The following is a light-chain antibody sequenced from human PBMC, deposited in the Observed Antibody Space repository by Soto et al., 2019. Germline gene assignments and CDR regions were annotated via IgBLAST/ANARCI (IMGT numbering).Light chain of an antibody. V-gene: IGKV3-11*01. J-gene: IGKJ4*01. CDR2: DAS. CDR3: QQRSNWPST. Sequence: EIVLTQSPATLSLSPGERATLSCRASQSVSSYLAWYQQKPGQAPRLLIYDASNRATGIPARFSGSGSGTDFTLTITSLEPEDLAVDYCQQRSNWPSTFGGGTKVEIK. CDR1: QSVSSY.